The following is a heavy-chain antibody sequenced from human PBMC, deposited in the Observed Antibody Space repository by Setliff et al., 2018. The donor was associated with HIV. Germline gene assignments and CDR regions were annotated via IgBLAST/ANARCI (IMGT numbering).Heavy chain of an antibody. V-gene: IGHV4-30-2*01. J-gene: IGHJ4*02. D-gene: IGHD6-13*01. CDR2: IYHSGNT. Sequence: PSETLSLTCTVSGGFISTGGYSWSWIRQPPGKGLEWIGYIYHSGNTYYNPSLKGRVSISVDRSKNHFSLRLSSVTAADTAVYYCARGGSRGSWYWDYWGQGTLVTVSS. CDR3: ARGGSRGSWYWDY. CDR1: GGFISTGGYS.